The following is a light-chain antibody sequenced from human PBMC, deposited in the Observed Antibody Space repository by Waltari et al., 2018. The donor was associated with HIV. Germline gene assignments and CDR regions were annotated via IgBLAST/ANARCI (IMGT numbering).Light chain of an antibody. CDR2: DVR. Sequence: QSALTQPASVSGSPGQSITISCTGTSSDVGGYIYVSWYQQHPGKAPKLMIYDVRNRPSGVSNRFSCSKSGNTASLTISGLQAEDEADYYCSSYTSSSTYVFGTGTKVTVL. V-gene: IGLV2-14*03. CDR1: SSDVGGYIY. CDR3: SSYTSSSTYV. J-gene: IGLJ1*01.